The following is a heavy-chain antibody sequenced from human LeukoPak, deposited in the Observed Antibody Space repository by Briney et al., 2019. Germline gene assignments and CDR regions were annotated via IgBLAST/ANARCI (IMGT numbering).Heavy chain of an antibody. J-gene: IGHJ4*02. CDR1: GFTFSSYW. D-gene: IGHD6-19*01. Sequence: WGSLRLSCAASGFTFSSYWMHWVRQSPGKGLEWVSYISSSSSTIYYADSVKGRFTISRDNAKNSLYLQMNSLRAEDTAVYYCASGIVVASQTPDYWGQGTLVTVSS. CDR3: ASGIVVASQTPDY. CDR2: ISSSSSTI. V-gene: IGHV3-48*01.